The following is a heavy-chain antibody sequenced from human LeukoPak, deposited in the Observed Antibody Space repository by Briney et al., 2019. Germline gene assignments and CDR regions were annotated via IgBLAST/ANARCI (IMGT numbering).Heavy chain of an antibody. J-gene: IGHJ4*02. V-gene: IGHV1-69*13. CDR2: IIPIFGTA. CDR3: AREAGSSGLLDY. Sequence: ASVKVSCKASGGTFSSYAISWVRQAPGQGLEWMGGIIPIFGTANYAQKFQGRVTITADESTSTAYMELSSLRSEDTAVYYCAREAGSSGLLDYWGQGTLVTVSS. D-gene: IGHD3-22*01. CDR1: GGTFSSYA.